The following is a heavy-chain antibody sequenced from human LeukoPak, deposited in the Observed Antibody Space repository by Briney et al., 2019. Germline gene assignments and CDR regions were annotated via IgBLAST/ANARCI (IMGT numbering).Heavy chain of an antibody. D-gene: IGHD3-16*01. Sequence: SVKVSCKASGGTFSSYAISWVRQAPGQGLEWMGGIIPIFGTANYAQKFQGRVTITADKSTSTAYMELSSLRSEDTAVYYCAREGLGNGGSWWFDPWGQGTLVTVSS. CDR3: AREGLGNGGSWWFDP. J-gene: IGHJ5*02. CDR2: IIPIFGTA. V-gene: IGHV1-69*06. CDR1: GGTFSSYA.